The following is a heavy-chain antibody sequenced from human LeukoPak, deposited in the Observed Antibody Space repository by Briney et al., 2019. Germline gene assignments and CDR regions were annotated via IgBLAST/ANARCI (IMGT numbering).Heavy chain of an antibody. V-gene: IGHV4-38-2*02. CDR3: ERGVIAAGGNDFDY. D-gene: IGHD6-13*01. CDR1: GYSISRGHY. CDR2: LDHSGST. J-gene: IGHJ4*02. Sequence: SETLSLTCTVSGYSISRGHYWTWIRRSPGKGLEGIGILDHSGSTYYNPSLKSRVTISVDTSNNQFSLKLTSVTAADKAVYYCERGVIAAGGNDFDYWGQGTLVTVSS.